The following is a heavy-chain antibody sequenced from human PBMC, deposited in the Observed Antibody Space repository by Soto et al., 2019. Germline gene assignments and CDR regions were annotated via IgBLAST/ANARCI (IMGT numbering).Heavy chain of an antibody. CDR2: IFSRGST. D-gene: IGHD2-15*01. V-gene: IGHV4-31*03. CDR1: GGSVIDGTYS. J-gene: IGHJ5*02. CDR3: AGYILFGGRRSWFDP. Sequence: QFHLQEAGPGLVKPSQTLSRTCTVSGGSVIDGTYSWRWIRQHPGKGLEWIGHIFSRGSTSYNPSLESRRTISGDKSKNQCSLRLKSVTAADTAVYYCAGYILFGGRRSWFDPWGQGTLVTVSS.